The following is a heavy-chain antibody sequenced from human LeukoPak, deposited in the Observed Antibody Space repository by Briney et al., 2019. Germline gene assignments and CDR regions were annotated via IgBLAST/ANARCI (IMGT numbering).Heavy chain of an antibody. Sequence: PGGSLRLSCAASGFTFSTYAMTWVRQAPGKGLEWVSAVSSSGGSTWYADSVKGRFTISRDNSKSTLYLQMNSLEADDSGLYYCARDVHGTLDYWGQGIPVTVSS. J-gene: IGHJ4*02. D-gene: IGHD1-26*01. CDR1: GFTFSTYA. CDR3: ARDVHGTLDY. V-gene: IGHV3-23*01. CDR2: VSSSGGST.